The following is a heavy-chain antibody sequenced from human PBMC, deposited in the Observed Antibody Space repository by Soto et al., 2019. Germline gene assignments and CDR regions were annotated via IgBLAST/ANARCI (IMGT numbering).Heavy chain of an antibody. CDR2: VYYNGNT. CDR1: GGAISSSSYY. D-gene: IGHD6-6*01. V-gene: IGHV4-39*01. J-gene: IGHJ5*02. Sequence: TLSLACTVSGGAISSSSYYCGWIRHPPGKGLEWIGSVYYNGNTYYNPSLKSRVTISVVTSKNQFSLKLSSVTAADTAVYYCATFEYSRSEGFDPWGQGTLVTVSS. CDR3: ATFEYSRSEGFDP.